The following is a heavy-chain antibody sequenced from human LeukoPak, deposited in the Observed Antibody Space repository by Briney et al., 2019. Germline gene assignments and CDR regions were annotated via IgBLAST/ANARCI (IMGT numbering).Heavy chain of an antibody. V-gene: IGHV3-23*01. D-gene: IGHD2-2*01. CDR3: AQGASPDY. Sequence: GGFLRLSCAASKFTFSQSAMSWVRQAPGKGLEWVSSISGSGYSTNYADSVKGRFTISRDNSNNTLPLQMNSLRVEDTAKYYCAQGASPDYWGQGTLVTVSS. CDR2: ISGSGYST. CDR1: KFTFSQSA. J-gene: IGHJ4*02.